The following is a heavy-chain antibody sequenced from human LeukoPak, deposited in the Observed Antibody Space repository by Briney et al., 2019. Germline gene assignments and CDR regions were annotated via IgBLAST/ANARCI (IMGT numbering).Heavy chain of an antibody. CDR3: ARNDCGGDCHLRGTWFDP. Sequence: SSETLSLTCSVSGDSISSSNFYWGWIRQPPGKGLEWIGTIYYSGSTHYNPSLKSRVTISVDTSKNQFSLKLSSVTAADTAIYYCARNDCGGDCHLRGTWFDPWGQGTLVTVSS. CDR1: GDSISSSNFY. CDR2: IYYSGST. V-gene: IGHV4-39*07. D-gene: IGHD2-21*02. J-gene: IGHJ5*02.